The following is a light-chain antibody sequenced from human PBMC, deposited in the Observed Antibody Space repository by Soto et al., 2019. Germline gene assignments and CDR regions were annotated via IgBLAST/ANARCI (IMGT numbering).Light chain of an antibody. CDR2: GNS. V-gene: IGLV1-40*01. Sequence: QSVLTQPPSVSGAPGQRVTISCTGSSSNIGAGYDVHWYQQLPGTAPKLLIYGNSNRPSGVPDRFSGSKSGTSASLAITGLQADDEADYYCQSYDSILSGPVVFGGGTKLTVL. J-gene: IGLJ2*01. CDR3: QSYDSILSGPVV. CDR1: SSNIGAGYD.